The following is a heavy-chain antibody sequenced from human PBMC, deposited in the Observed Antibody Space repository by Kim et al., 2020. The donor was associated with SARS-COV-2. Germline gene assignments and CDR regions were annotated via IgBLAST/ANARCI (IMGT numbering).Heavy chain of an antibody. Sequence: GGSLRLSCAASGFTFSSYAMSWVRQAPGKGLEWVSAISGSGGSTYYADSVKGRFTISRDNSKKTLYVQMNSLRAEDTAVYYCAKDRGVDCSGGSCFNDYWGQGTLVTVSS. CDR3: AKDRGVDCSGGSCFNDY. CDR2: ISGSGGST. CDR1: GFTFSSYA. J-gene: IGHJ4*02. V-gene: IGHV3-23*01. D-gene: IGHD2-15*01.